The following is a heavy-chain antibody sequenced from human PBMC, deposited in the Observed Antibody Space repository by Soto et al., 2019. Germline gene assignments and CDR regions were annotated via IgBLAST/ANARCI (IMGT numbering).Heavy chain of an antibody. Sequence: EVHLVESGGGSVQPGGSLKLSCAGSGFAFSSYWIHWVHQVPGKGLVWVSRINGDGSTTSYADSVRGRFTISRDNAKDTLYLQMNSLRAEDTALYYCARVGQGRYYFDYWGQGTLVTVSS. V-gene: IGHV3-74*01. CDR1: GFAFSSYW. J-gene: IGHJ4*02. CDR3: ARVGQGRYYFDY. CDR2: INGDGSTT.